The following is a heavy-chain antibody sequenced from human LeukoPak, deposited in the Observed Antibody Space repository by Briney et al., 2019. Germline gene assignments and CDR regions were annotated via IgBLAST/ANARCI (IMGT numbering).Heavy chain of an antibody. CDR2: IYSGGST. V-gene: IGHV3-53*04. J-gene: IGHJ4*02. CDR1: GFTVSSNY. CDR3: ARDPGYCSSTSCPPSG. D-gene: IGHD2-2*01. Sequence: GGSLRLSCAASGFTVSSNYMSWVRQAPGKGLEWVSVIYSGGSTYYADSVKGRFTISRHNSKNTLYLQMNSLRAEDTAVYYCARDPGYCSSTSCPPSGWGQGTLVTVS.